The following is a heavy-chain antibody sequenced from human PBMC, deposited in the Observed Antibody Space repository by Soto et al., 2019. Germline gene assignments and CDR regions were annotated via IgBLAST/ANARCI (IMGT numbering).Heavy chain of an antibody. J-gene: IGHJ4*02. CDR3: AKDRKGSYCSGGTCYSFDY. CDR2: ISGSGGST. CDR1: GFTLGTYV. Sequence: EVQLLESGGGLVQPGGSLRLSCAASGFTLGTYVMTWVRQAPGKGLEWVSAISGSGGSTNYADPVKGRFTISRDNTKNTLYLQMNSQRVEDTAVYYCAKDRKGSYCSGGTCYSFDYWGQGTLVTVPS. D-gene: IGHD2-15*01. V-gene: IGHV3-23*01.